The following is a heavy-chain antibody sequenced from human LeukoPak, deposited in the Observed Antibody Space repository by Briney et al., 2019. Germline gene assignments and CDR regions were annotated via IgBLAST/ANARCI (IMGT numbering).Heavy chain of an antibody. CDR3: ARDLKTAMDYFDY. D-gene: IGHD2-2*01. CDR2: ISYDGSKK. CDR1: GFTFSTYS. Sequence: GGSLRLSCAASGFTFSTYSMHWVRQAPGKGLEWVAIISYDGSKKYYADSVKGRFTISRDNSKSTLFLQMNSLRPEDTAVYYCARDLKTAMDYFDYWGQGALVTVSS. J-gene: IGHJ4*02. V-gene: IGHV3-30*04.